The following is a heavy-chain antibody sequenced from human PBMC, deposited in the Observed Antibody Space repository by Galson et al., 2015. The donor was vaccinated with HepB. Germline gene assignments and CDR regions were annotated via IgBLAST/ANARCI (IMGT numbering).Heavy chain of an antibody. Sequence: SLRLSCAASGFTVSSNYMSWVRQAPGKGLEWVSVIYSGGSTYYADSVKGRFTISRHNSKNTLYLQMNSLRAEDTAVCYCARQGTVATPLNYYYYGMDVWGQGTTVTVSS. CDR1: GFTVSSNY. J-gene: IGHJ6*02. D-gene: IGHD5-12*01. CDR3: ARQGTVATPLNYYYYGMDV. V-gene: IGHV3-53*04. CDR2: IYSGGST.